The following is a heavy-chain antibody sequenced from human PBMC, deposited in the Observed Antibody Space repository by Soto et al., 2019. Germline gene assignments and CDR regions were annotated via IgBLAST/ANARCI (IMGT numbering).Heavy chain of an antibody. CDR1: GFTFSSYA. D-gene: IGHD3-10*01. Sequence: GGSLRLSCAASGFTFSSYAMSWVRQAPGKGLEWVSAISGSGGSTYYADSVKGRFTISRDNSKNTLYLQMNSLRAEDTAVYYCAKEYYYGSGTEGGMDVWGQGTTVTVSS. V-gene: IGHV3-23*01. J-gene: IGHJ6*02. CDR3: AKEYYYGSGTEGGMDV. CDR2: ISGSGGST.